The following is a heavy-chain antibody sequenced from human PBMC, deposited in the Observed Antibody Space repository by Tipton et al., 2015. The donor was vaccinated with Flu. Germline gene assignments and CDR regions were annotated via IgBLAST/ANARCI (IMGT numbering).Heavy chain of an antibody. CDR3: ARRDYSNYVSEPKNWFDS. CDR1: GGSIRSSTDY. J-gene: IGHJ5*01. Sequence: TLSLTCTVSGGSIRSSTDYWAWIRQPPGKGLEWIGQISRSGSTYYNSSLQSRVTLSVDSSRNQFSLKVRSVTASDTAIYYCARRDYSNYVSEPKNWFDSWGQGTLVTVSS. CDR2: ISRSGST. D-gene: IGHD4-11*01. V-gene: IGHV4-39*07.